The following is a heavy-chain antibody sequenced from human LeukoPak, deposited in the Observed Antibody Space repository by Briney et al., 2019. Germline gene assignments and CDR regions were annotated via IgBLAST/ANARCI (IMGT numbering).Heavy chain of an antibody. V-gene: IGHV1-8*01. Sequence: ASVKVSCKASGYTFTSYGINWVRQATGQGLEWMGWMNPNSGNTGYAQKFQGRVTMTRNTSISTAYMELSSLRSEDTAVYYCARVSAFGGVIVLVRDAFDIWGQGTMVTVSS. CDR1: GYTFTSYG. D-gene: IGHD3-16*02. CDR2: MNPNSGNT. J-gene: IGHJ3*02. CDR3: ARVSAFGGVIVLVRDAFDI.